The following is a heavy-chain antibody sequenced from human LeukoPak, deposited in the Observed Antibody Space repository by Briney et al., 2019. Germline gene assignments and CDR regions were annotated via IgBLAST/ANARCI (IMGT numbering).Heavy chain of an antibody. J-gene: IGHJ4*02. CDR3: ARGGGYASPIGY. V-gene: IGHV4-59*01. CDR1: GGSISTCY. Sequence: PSETLSLTCALSGGSISTCYWSWIRQPPRKGLELIGYIYHSGSTNYNPSLKSRVTISVDTSKNQFSLKLSSVTAADTAVYYCARGGGYASPIGYWGQGALVTVSS. D-gene: IGHD5-12*01. CDR2: IYHSGST.